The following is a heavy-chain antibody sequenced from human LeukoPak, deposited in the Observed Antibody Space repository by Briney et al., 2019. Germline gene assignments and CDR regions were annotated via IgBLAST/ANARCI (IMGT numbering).Heavy chain of an antibody. V-gene: IGHV1-2*02. J-gene: IGHJ4*02. CDR2: INPNSGGT. CDR1: GYTFTGSY. CDR3: ARDRSELRFFDWFLDF. D-gene: IGHD3-9*01. Sequence: ASVKVSCKASGYTFTGSYMHWVRQAPGQGLEWMGWINPNSGGTNYAQKFQGRVTMTRDTSISTAYMELSRLTSDDTAVYYCARDRSELRFFDWFLDFSGQGTLVTVSS.